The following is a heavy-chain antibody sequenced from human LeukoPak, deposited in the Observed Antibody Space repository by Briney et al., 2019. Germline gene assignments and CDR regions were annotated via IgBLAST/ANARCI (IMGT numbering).Heavy chain of an antibody. CDR1: GFTFSNYA. D-gene: IGHD6-13*01. CDR3: ARALGSSWDSSLDS. V-gene: IGHV3-30*04. J-gene: IGHJ4*02. CDR2: TSYDGSVE. Sequence: PGRSLRLSCAASGFTFSNYAMHWVRQAPGKGLEWVALTSYDGSVEKNAASVKGRFTISRDNSKNTLYLQMNSLRTDDTAVYYCARALGSSWDSSLDSWGQGTLVPVSS.